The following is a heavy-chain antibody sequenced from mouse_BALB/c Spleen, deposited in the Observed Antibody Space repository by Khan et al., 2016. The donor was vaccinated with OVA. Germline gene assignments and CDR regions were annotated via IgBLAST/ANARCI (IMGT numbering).Heavy chain of an antibody. Sequence: EVELVESGGDFVKPGGSLKLSCSASGFTFSTYAMSWVRQTPEKRLEWVATISSGGDYIYYPDSVKGRFTISRDTAKTTLYLQMSSLRSEDTALYYCTRHNYGPFAYWGQGTLVTVSA. CDR1: GFTFSTYA. CDR3: TRHNYGPFAY. V-gene: IGHV5-9-3*01. CDR2: ISSGGDYI. J-gene: IGHJ3*01. D-gene: IGHD1-1*01.